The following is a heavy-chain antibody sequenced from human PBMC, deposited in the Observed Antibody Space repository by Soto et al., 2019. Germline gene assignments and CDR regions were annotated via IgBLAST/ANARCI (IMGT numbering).Heavy chain of an antibody. Sequence: QVQLQESGPGLVKPSETLSLTCAVSGDSISSYYCMWIRQPPGKGLESIGYLYYGRSANYNPSLQSRITVSVXTSTNQCSLTLSSMTAADTAVYYCALRSMAVVPEYWGQGTLVTVSS. J-gene: IGHJ4*02. D-gene: IGHD3-22*01. CDR2: LYYGRSA. V-gene: IGHV4-59*01. CDR3: ALRSMAVVPEY. CDR1: GDSISSYY.